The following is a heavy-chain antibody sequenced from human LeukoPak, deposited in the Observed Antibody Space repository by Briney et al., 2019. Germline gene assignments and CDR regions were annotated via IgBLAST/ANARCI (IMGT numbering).Heavy chain of an antibody. Sequence: SETLSLTCALSGDSLSSGGYSWSWIRQPPGKGLEWIWYIYHSGSTYYNPSLKSRVPISVDRSKNQFSLKLTSVTVAATAAYYCARSITMVRGVIISSAPAWFDLWGQGTLVTVSS. CDR1: GDSLSSGGYS. CDR2: IYHSGST. J-gene: IGHJ5*02. D-gene: IGHD3-10*01. V-gene: IGHV4-30-2*01. CDR3: ARSITMVRGVIISSAPAWFDL.